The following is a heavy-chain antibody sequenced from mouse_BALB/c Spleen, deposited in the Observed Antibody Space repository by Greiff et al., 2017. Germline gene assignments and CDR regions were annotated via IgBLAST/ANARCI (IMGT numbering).Heavy chain of an antibody. Sequence: QVTLIVSGPGLLQPSQSLSLTCSFSGFSLSTSCMGVGRIRQPSGKGLEWLAHIWWDDDKCYNPARKSRLTISKDTSSNQVFLKIASVDTADTATYYCARGRRGYFDYWGQGTTLTVSS. J-gene: IGHJ2*01. CDR1: GFSLSTSCMG. V-gene: IGHV8-8*01. CDR3: ARGRRGYFDY. CDR2: IWWDDDK.